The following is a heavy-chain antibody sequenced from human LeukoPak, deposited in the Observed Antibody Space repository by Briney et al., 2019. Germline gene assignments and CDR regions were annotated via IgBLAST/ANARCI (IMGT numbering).Heavy chain of an antibody. CDR2: MRTDGSYQ. J-gene: IGHJ4*02. CDR1: RLTLSYHG. CDR3: AKNRDSSDYPRDFDY. V-gene: IGHV3-30*02. D-gene: IGHD3-22*01. Sequence: GESLRLTCAADRLTLSYHGRSRVPQTPAKGQEGVAFMRTDGSYQQYAESVKGRITVSRDKSKDTVYLQMNSLRTEDTAVYYCAKNRDSSDYPRDFDYWGQGTLVTVSS.